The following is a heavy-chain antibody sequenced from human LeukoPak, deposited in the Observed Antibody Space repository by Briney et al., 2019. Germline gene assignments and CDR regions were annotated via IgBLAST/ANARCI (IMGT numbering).Heavy chain of an antibody. V-gene: IGHV1-69*04. D-gene: IGHD3-22*01. CDR3: ARDYYDSSGYYQFDY. CDR2: IIPIFGIA. Sequence: GASVKVSCKASGGTFGSYAISWVRQAPGQGLEWMGRIIPIFGIANYTQKFQGRVTITADKSTSTAYMELSSLRSEDTAVYYCARDYYDSSGYYQFDYWGQGTLVTVSS. J-gene: IGHJ4*02. CDR1: GGTFGSYA.